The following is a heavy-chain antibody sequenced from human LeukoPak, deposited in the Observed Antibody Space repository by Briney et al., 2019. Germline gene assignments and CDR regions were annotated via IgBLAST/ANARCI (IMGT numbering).Heavy chain of an antibody. V-gene: IGHV5-51*01. CDR2: IYPGDSDT. Sequence: GESLKISCKGSGYSFTSYWIGWVRQMPGKGLEWMGIIYPGDSDTRYSPSFQGQVTISADKSISTAYLQWSSLKASDTAMYYCARQFSTMIGFYGWSDPWGQGALVTVSS. CDR3: ARQFSTMIGFYGWSDP. CDR1: GYSFTSYW. D-gene: IGHD3-22*01. J-gene: IGHJ5*02.